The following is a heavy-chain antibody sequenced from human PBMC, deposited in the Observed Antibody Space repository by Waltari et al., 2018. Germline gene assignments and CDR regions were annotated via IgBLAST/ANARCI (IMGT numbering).Heavy chain of an antibody. V-gene: IGHV4-34*01. CDR3: AREPNQYCSSTSCYPL. Sequence: QVQLHQWGAGLLKPSETLSLTCAVYGGSFSGYYWSWLRQPPGKGLKGIGEINHRGSTNYNPSLKSRVTISVDTSKNQFSLKLSAVNAADTAVYYCAREPNQYCSSTSCYPLWGQGTLVTVSS. J-gene: IGHJ4*02. D-gene: IGHD2-2*01. CDR1: GGSFSGYY. CDR2: INHRGST.